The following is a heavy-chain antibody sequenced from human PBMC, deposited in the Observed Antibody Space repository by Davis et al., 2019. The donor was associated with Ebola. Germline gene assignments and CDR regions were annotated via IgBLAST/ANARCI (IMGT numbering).Heavy chain of an antibody. Sequence: ASVKVSCKASGYTFTGYYIHWVRQAPGQGLEWMGWINPDSDATNYAQKFRGKVTMTSDPSISTAFMEITSVTSDDTAMYFCARDSDSSSENAFDIWGQGTMITVSS. J-gene: IGHJ3*02. CDR3: ARDSDSSSENAFDI. CDR2: INPDSDAT. CDR1: GYTFTGYY. D-gene: IGHD6-6*01. V-gene: IGHV1-2*02.